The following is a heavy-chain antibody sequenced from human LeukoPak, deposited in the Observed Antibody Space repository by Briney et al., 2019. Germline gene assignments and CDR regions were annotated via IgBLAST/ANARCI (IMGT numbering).Heavy chain of an antibody. CDR2: IYYSGST. J-gene: IGHJ5*02. CDR3: ARTHVLLWSGELSDSGWFNP. V-gene: IGHV4-59*08. CDR1: GGSISSYY. D-gene: IGHD3-10*01. Sequence: SETLSLTCTVSGGSISSYYWSWIRQPPGKGLEWIGYIYYSGSTNYNPSLKSRVTISVDTSKNQFSLKLSSVTAADTAVYYCARTHVLLWSGELSDSGWFNPWGQGTLVTVSS.